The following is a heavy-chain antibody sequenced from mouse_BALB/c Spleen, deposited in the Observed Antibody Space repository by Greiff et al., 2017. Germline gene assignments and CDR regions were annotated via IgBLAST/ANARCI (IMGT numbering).Heavy chain of an antibody. D-gene: IGHD2-2*01. V-gene: IGHV5-9-3*01. Sequence: EVKLVESGGGLVKPGGSLKLSCAASGFTFSSYAMSWVRQTPEKRLEWVATISSGGSYTYYPDSVKGRFTISRDNAKNTLYLQMSSLRSEDTAMYYCARKGWLRLDWYFDVWGAGTTVTVSS. CDR2: ISSGGSYT. J-gene: IGHJ1*01. CDR1: GFTFSSYA. CDR3: ARKGWLRLDWYFDV.